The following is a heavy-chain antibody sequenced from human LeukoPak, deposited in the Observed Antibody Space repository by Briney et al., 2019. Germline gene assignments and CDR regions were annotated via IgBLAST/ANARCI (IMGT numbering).Heavy chain of an antibody. V-gene: IGHV4-34*01. D-gene: IGHD2-15*01. CDR3: ARSFCSGGSCYSVRYYYYGMDV. J-gene: IGHJ6*02. Sequence: PSETLSLTCAVYGGSFSGYYWSWIRQPPGKGLEWIGEINHSGSTNYNPSLKSRVTISVDTSKNQFSLKPSSVTAADTAVYYCARSFCSGGSCYSVRYYYYGMDVWGQGTTVTVSS. CDR2: INHSGST. CDR1: GGSFSGYY.